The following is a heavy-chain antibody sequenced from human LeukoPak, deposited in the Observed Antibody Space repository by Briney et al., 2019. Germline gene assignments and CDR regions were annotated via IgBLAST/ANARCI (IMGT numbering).Heavy chain of an antibody. J-gene: IGHJ4*02. CDR2: ISPIGGT. CDR3: ARTYTIFGVVHDY. D-gene: IGHD3-3*01. V-gene: IGHV4-4*09. Sequence: PETLSLTCAVSGDSISSFFWSWIRQPPGKGLQWIGYISPIGGTNYNPSLKSRVTMSIDTSKTQFSLRLSSVTAADTAVYYCARTYTIFGVVHDYWGQGTLVTVSS. CDR1: GDSISSFF.